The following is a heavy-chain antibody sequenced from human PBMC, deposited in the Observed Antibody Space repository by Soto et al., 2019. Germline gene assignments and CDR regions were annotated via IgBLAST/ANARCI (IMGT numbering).Heavy chain of an antibody. J-gene: IGHJ4*02. CDR1: GFTFSSYA. CDR3: AKDSCSGGSCYSSGLAPIDY. V-gene: IGHV3-30-3*01. D-gene: IGHD2-15*01. CDR2: ISYDGSNK. Sequence: GGSLRLSCAASGFTFSSYAMHWVRQAPGKGLEWVAVISYDGSNKYYADSVKGRFTISRDNSKNTLYLQMNSLRAEDTAVYYCAKDSCSGGSCYSSGLAPIDYWGQGTLVTVSS.